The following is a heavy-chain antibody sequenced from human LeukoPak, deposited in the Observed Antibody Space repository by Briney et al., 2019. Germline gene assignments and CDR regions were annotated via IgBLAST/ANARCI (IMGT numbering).Heavy chain of an antibody. CDR1: GYTFTGYY. CDR3: ARDVLSTSYYYYYYMDV. V-gene: IGHV1-2*02. J-gene: IGHJ6*03. CDR2: INPNSGGT. Sequence: ASVKASCKASGYTFTGYYMHWVRQAPGQGLEWMGWINPNSGGTNYAQKFQGRVTMTRDTSISTAYMELSRLRSDDTAVYYCARDVLSTSYYYYYYMDVWGKGTTVTVSS. D-gene: IGHD2-2*01.